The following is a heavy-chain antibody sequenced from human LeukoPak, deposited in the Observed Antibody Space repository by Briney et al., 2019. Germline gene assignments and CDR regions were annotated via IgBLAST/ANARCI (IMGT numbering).Heavy chain of an antibody. D-gene: IGHD1-20*01. J-gene: IGHJ4*02. CDR3: ARDGPDLLTGTTFVYYFDY. CDR1: GFTFSSYE. Sequence: GGSLRLSCAASGFTFSSYEMNWVRQAPGKGREWVSYISSSGSTIYYADSVKGRFTISRDNAKNSLYLQMNSLRAEDTAVYYCARDGPDLLTGTTFVYYFDYWGQGTLVTVSS. V-gene: IGHV3-48*03. CDR2: ISSSGSTI.